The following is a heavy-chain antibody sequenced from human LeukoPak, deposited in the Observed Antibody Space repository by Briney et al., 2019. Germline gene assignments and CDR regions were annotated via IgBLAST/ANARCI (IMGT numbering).Heavy chain of an antibody. D-gene: IGHD5-24*01. CDR2: ISWNSGSI. J-gene: IGHJ4*02. CDR1: GFTFDDYA. Sequence: PGRSLRLSCAASGFTFDDYAMHWVRQAPGKGLEWVSGISWNSGSIGYADSVKGRFTISRDNAKNSLYLQMNSLSAEDTALYYCAKDMGARRDGYNYDTFDYWGQGTLVTVSS. CDR3: AKDMGARRDGYNYDTFDY. V-gene: IGHV3-9*01.